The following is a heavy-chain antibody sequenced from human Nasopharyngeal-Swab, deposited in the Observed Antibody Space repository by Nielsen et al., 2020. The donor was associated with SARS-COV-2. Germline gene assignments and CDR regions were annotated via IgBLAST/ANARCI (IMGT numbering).Heavy chain of an antibody. D-gene: IGHD1-26*01. J-gene: IGHJ3*02. CDR1: GFTFDDYA. CDR2: ISWNSGSI. CDR3: AKTVKWAFDI. Sequence: GGSLRLSCAASGFTFDDYAMHWVRQAPGKGLEWVSGISWNSGSIGYADSVKGQFTISRDNAKNSLYLQMNSLRAEDTALYYCAKTVKWAFDIWGQGTMVTVSS. V-gene: IGHV3-9*01.